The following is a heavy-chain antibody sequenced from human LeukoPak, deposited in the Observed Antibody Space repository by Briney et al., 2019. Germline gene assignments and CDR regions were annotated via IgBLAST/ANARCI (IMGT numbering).Heavy chain of an antibody. CDR2: VYYSGYT. CDR1: GASISSSSRYY. CDR3: ARLCPIRLPFDY. V-gene: IGHV4-39*01. Sequence: SETLSLTCTVSGASISSSSRYYWGWIRQPPGKGLEWIGSVYYSGYTYYNPSLKSRVTISVDTSKNQFSLKLSSVTAADTAVYYCARLCPIRLPFDYWGQGTLVTVSS. J-gene: IGHJ4*02. D-gene: IGHD3-3*02.